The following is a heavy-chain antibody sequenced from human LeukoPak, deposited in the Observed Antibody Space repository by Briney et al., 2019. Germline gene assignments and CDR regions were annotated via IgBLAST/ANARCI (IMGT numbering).Heavy chain of an antibody. CDR2: IYPGGSNR. J-gene: IGHJ4*02. CDR1: GFDFTAYG. Sequence: GESLRISCKCSGFDFTAYGIAWVRQMPGKGLEWMGNIYPGGSNRRYSPSFQGQVTMSADKSITTVYLQWSSLKASDTAMYYCARHFHGACFGFWGQGSLVTVSS. CDR3: ARHFHGACFGF. V-gene: IGHV5-51*01.